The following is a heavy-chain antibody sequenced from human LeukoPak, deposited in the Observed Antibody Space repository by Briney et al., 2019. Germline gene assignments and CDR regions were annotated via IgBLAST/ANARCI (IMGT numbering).Heavy chain of an antibody. Sequence: NPSETLSLTCAVSGGSISSSNWWSWVRQPPGKGLEWIGEIYHSGSTNYNPSLKSRVTISVDKSKNQFSLKLSSVTAADTAVYYCAREGVLMVYALAESSHAFDIWGQGTMVTVSS. J-gene: IGHJ3*02. CDR1: GGSISSSNW. CDR2: IYHSGST. D-gene: IGHD2-8*01. CDR3: AREGVLMVYALAESSHAFDI. V-gene: IGHV4-4*02.